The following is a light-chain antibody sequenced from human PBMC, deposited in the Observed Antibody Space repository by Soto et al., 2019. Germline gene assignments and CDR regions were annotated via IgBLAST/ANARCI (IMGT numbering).Light chain of an antibody. Sequence: EIVLTQFPGTLSLSPGESATLSCRASQSVGSNYLAWYQQRPGQPPNLLIFGASHRAPDIPDRFSGSGSGTDFTLTISSLEPEDFAIYYCQQRDYWQVTFGQGTRLEIK. CDR2: GAS. V-gene: IGKV3D-20*02. CDR3: QQRDYWQVT. CDR1: QSVGSNY. J-gene: IGKJ5*01.